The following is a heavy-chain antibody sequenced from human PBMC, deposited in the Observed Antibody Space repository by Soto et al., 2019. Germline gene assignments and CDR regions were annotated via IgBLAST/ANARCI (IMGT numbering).Heavy chain of an antibody. J-gene: IGHJ4*02. CDR3: ARGDYYDSSGYYRGPFDY. D-gene: IGHD3-22*01. CDR2: IYYSGST. CDR1: GGSISSYY. V-gene: IGHV4-59*01. Sequence: SETLSLTCTVSGGSISSYYWSWIRQPPGKGLEWIGYIYYSGSTNYNPSLKSRVTISVDTSKNQFSLKLSSVTAADTAVYYCARGDYYDSSGYYRGPFDYGGQGTLVTVS.